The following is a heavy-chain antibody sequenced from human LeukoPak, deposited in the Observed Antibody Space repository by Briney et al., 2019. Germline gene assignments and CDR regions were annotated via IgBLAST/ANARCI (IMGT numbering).Heavy chain of an antibody. Sequence: SGPTLVKPTQTLTLTCTISGLSLSSSGVGVGWIRQPPGKALEWLVLIYWDDDKRYSPSLKSRLTITKDTSKNQVVLTMTNMDPVDTATYYCAHSGYSYGFDYWGQGTLVTVSS. V-gene: IGHV2-5*02. CDR1: GLSLSSSGVG. CDR3: AHSGYSYGFDY. J-gene: IGHJ4*02. D-gene: IGHD5-18*01. CDR2: IYWDDDK.